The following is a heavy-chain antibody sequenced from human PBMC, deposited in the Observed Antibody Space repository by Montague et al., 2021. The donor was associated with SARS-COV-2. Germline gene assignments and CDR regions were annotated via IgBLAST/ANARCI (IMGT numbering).Heavy chain of an antibody. D-gene: IGHD4-11*01. CDR1: GGSISTIVNF. J-gene: IGHJ4*02. V-gene: IGHV4-39*07. Sequence: SETLSLTCTFSGGSISTIVNFWGWIRQPPGKGLEWIGSISYTGSSYHYPYLKSIVTMYVDTSKNPLSLKLNSVTDTDTAVYYCARSGDPGTTVTYHYWGQGTLVTVSS. CDR3: ARSGDPGTTVTYHY. CDR2: ISYTGSS.